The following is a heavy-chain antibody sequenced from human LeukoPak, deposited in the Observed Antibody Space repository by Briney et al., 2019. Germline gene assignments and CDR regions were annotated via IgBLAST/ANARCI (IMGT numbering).Heavy chain of an antibody. Sequence: PSETLSLTCAVYGGSFGGYYWSWIRQPPGKGLGWIGEINHSGSTNYNPSLKSRVTISVDTSKNQFSLKLSSVTAADTAVYYCARSGPLYSSGWTPDHWGQGTLVTVSS. CDR1: GGSFGGYY. CDR3: ARSGPLYSSGWTPDH. CDR2: INHSGST. D-gene: IGHD6-19*01. J-gene: IGHJ4*02. V-gene: IGHV4-34*01.